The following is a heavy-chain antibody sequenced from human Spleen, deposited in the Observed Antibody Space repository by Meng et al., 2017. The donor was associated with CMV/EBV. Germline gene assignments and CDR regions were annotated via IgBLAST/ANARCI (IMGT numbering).Heavy chain of an antibody. D-gene: IGHD3-10*01. CDR2: IYYSGST. CDR3: ARDMQGAYGSLNWFDP. CDR1: GGSISSGDYY. J-gene: IGHJ5*02. V-gene: IGHV4-30-4*08. Sequence: SETLSLTCTVSGGSISSGDYYWSWIRQPPGKGLEWIGYIYYSGSTYYNPSLKSRVTISRDTSENQFSLKLTSVTAADTAVYYCARDMQGAYGSLNWFDPWGQGTLVTVSS.